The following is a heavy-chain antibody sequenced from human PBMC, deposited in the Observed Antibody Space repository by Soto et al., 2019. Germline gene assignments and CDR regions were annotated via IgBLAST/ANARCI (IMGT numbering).Heavy chain of an antibody. CDR3: VKVSRFYDLLTGYCSTIFFDP. Sequence: PGGSRRLSCSASGFTFSDYSMHWVRQAPGKGLPYVSTISSDGDITYYADSVKGRFTISRDNSKNTLYLQMNSLRPEDTAVYYCVKVSRFYDLLTGYCSTIFFDPWGQGTLVTVSS. V-gene: IGHV3-64D*06. CDR2: ISSDGDIT. CDR1: GFTFSDYS. D-gene: IGHD3-9*01. J-gene: IGHJ5*02.